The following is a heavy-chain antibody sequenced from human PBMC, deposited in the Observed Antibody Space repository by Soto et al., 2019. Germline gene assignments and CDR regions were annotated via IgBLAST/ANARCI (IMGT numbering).Heavy chain of an antibody. CDR2: IYYSGST. J-gene: IGHJ5*02. V-gene: IGHV4-39*07. Sequence: SETLSLTCTVSGGSISSSSYSWGWIRQPPGKGLEWIGSIYYSGSTYYNPSLKSRVTISVDRSKNQFSLKLSSVTAADTAVYYCARVPDRWGQGTLVTVSS. CDR1: GGSISSSSYS. D-gene: IGHD2-2*01. CDR3: ARVPDR.